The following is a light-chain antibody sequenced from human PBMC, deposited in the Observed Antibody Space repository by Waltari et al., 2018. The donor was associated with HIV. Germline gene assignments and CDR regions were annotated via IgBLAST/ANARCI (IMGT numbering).Light chain of an antibody. CDR1: QSVSSSY. V-gene: IGKV3-20*01. CDR3: QQYGRSPWT. Sequence: EIVLTQSPGTLSLSPGERATLSCRASQSVSSSYLAWYQQKPGQAPRLLIYGASSRATGIPDRFSGSGSGTDFTLTINRLEPEDFAVYYCQQYGRSPWTFGQGTKVEIK. J-gene: IGKJ1*01. CDR2: GAS.